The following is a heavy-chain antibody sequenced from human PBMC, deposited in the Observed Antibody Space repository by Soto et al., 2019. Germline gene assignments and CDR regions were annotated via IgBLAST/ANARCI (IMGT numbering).Heavy chain of an antibody. J-gene: IGHJ6*03. Sequence: EVQLVESGGGVVRPGGSLRLSCAASGFTFDDYGMSWVRQAPGKGLEWVSGINWNGGSTGYADSVKGRFTISRDNAKNSLYLQMNSLRAEDTALYHCARHSKLGGWAYYYYYYMDVWGKGTTVTVSS. D-gene: IGHD7-27*01. CDR2: INWNGGST. CDR3: ARHSKLGGWAYYYYYYMDV. CDR1: GFTFDDYG. V-gene: IGHV3-20*01.